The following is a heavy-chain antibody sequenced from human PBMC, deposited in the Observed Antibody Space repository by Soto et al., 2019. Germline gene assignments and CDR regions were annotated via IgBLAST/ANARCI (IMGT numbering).Heavy chain of an antibody. CDR1: GYIFVNYG. D-gene: IGHD3-16*01. CDR3: AMVDNYVTPTPQDV. V-gene: IGHV1-18*01. J-gene: IGHJ6*02. CDR2: ISPYSGNT. Sequence: QVQLVQSGDEVRKPGSSVKVSCKASGYIFVNYGIAWVRQDPGQGLEWMGWISPYSGNTHYASKVQGRLTMTTYKSTCTADMDLGSLTSEDTAVYYCAMVDNYVTPTPQDVWGQGTTVTVSS.